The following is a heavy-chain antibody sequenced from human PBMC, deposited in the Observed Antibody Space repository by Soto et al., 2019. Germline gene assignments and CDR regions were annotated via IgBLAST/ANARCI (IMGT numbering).Heavy chain of an antibody. J-gene: IGHJ4*02. CDR3: ATIGAQSVNY. CDR2: IWYDGSNE. CDR1: GFTFRNYG. Sequence: GGSLRLSCAASGFTFRNYGMHWVRQAPGKGLEWVAVIWYDGSNEYYADSVKGRFIISRDNSKNALYLQMNSLRVEDTAVYYCATIGAQSVNYWGQGTLVTVSS. D-gene: IGHD1-26*01. V-gene: IGHV3-33*01.